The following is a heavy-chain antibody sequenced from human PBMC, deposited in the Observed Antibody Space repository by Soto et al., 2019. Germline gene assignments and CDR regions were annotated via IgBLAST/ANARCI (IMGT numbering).Heavy chain of an antibody. V-gene: IGHV3-23*01. CDR2: ISDTGGDS. J-gene: IGHJ4*02. CDR1: GFTFINYA. CDR3: VRDLYRSATMPCLDH. Sequence: GGSLRLSCEASGFTFINYAMSWVRQSPGRGLEWVSSISDTGGDSYYADSMDGRFTVSRDNSKNTLYLQINSLRAEDTAIYYCVRDLYRSATMPCLDHWGQGALVTVSS. D-gene: IGHD1-1*01.